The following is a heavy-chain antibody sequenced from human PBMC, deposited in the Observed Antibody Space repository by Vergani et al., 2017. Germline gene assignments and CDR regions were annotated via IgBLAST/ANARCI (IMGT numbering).Heavy chain of an antibody. Sequence: QVHLVESGGGVVQPGRSLRLSCVVSGFTSSYYGMHWVRQAPGKGLEWVAVISYDGTQKYYADSVKGRFTISRDNYKSTLYLQMNSLRTEDTAVYSCATKSCGTAGCQIGYFREWGQGTLVTVSS. J-gene: IGHJ1*01. CDR2: ISYDGTQK. D-gene: IGHD1-1*01. CDR1: GFTSSYYG. CDR3: ATKSCGTAGCQIGYFRE. V-gene: IGHV3-30*03.